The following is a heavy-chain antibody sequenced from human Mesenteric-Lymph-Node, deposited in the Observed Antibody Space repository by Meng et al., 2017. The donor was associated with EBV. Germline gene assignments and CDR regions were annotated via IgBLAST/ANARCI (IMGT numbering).Heavy chain of an antibody. CDR3: AREGDWTTSDY. Sequence: VPLVWFGVDVKKPVASGRVSCKASGYTFTSDGIIWVRQAPGQGLEWVGWISAYNGNTNYAQKVQGRVTMTTDTSTTTAYMELRRLRSDDTAVYYCAREGDWTTSDYWGQGTLVTVSS. CDR1: GYTFTSDG. CDR2: ISAYNGNT. D-gene: IGHD3/OR15-3a*01. V-gene: IGHV1-18*01. J-gene: IGHJ4*02.